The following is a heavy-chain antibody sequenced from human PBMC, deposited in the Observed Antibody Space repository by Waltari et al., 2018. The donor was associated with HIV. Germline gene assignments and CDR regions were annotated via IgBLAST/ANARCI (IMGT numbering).Heavy chain of an antibody. CDR1: GSSVSSYY. D-gene: IGHD3-9*01. Sequence: EVHLVESGGDLVQPGGSLSVSCAASGSSVSSYYMSWVLRTQGKGLECVVVIETCGTTYYVDSVKGRYSISRDNINNTIDLHMNSLRAEDTAVYYGAREGGGTISGGFDYWGQGTPVTVFS. V-gene: IGHV3-66*01. J-gene: IGHJ4*02. CDR3: AREGGGTISGGFDY. CDR2: IETCGTT.